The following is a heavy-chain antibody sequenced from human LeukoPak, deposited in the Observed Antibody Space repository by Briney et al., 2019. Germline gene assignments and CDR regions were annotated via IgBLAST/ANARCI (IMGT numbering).Heavy chain of an antibody. J-gene: IGHJ4*02. Sequence: SETLSLTCTVSGDSLSSYYWSWIRKPPGKGLEWIGYVYYSGSTNFNPSLKSRVTISVDTSKNQFSLNLNSVTAADTAVYYCARYNSDAGDFDYWGQGTLVTVSS. CDR1: GDSLSSYY. CDR3: ARYNSDAGDFDY. D-gene: IGHD1-20*01. CDR2: VYYSGST. V-gene: IGHV4-59*01.